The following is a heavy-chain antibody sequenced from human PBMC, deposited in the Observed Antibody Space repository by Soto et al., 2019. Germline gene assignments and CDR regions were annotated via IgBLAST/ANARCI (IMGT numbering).Heavy chain of an antibody. V-gene: IGHV3-30*04. D-gene: IGHD2-2*01. J-gene: IGHJ4*02. CDR3: AKDVALSTRALLDY. CDR1: GFTFSSYA. CDR2: ISYDGSDK. Sequence: PGGSLRLSCAASGFTFSSYAMHWVRQAPGKGLEWVAVISYDGSDKYYADSVKGRFTISRDNSKNVLYLQMNSLRAEDTAVYYCAKDVALSTRALLDYWGQGTLVTVSS.